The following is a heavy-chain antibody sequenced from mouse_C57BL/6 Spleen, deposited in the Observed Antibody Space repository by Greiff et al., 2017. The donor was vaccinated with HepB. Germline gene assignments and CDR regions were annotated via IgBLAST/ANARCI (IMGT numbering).Heavy chain of an antibody. CDR1: GFTFSSYA. J-gene: IGHJ3*01. CDR2: ISDGGSYT. V-gene: IGHV5-4*03. CDR3: ARYPFAY. Sequence: EVKLMESGGGLVKPGGSLKLSCAASGFTFSSYAMSWVRQTPEKRLEWVATISDGGSYTYYPDNVKGRFTISRDNAKNNLYLQMSHLKSEDTAMYYCARYPFAYWGQGTLVTVSA. D-gene: IGHD5-1*01.